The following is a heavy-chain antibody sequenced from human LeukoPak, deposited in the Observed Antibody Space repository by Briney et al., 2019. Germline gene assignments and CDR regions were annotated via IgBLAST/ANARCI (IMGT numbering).Heavy chain of an antibody. CDR2: INHSGST. Sequence: PSETLSLTCAVYGGSFSGYYWSWIRQPPGKGLEWIGEINHSGSTNYNPSLKSRVTISVDTSKNQFSLKLSSVTAADTAVYYCARQNDGDYLSAEEIDYWGQGTLVTVSS. CDR1: GGSFSGYY. J-gene: IGHJ4*02. V-gene: IGHV4-34*01. CDR3: ARQNDGDYLSAEEIDY. D-gene: IGHD4-17*01.